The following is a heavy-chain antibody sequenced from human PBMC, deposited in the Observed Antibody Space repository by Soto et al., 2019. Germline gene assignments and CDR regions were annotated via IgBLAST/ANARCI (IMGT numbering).Heavy chain of an antibody. D-gene: IGHD5-12*01. CDR3: AAPRTDGYKVPDPSTYYYYGLDV. Sequence: SVKVSCKASGGSFSTYSISWVLQAPGQGLEWMGGIIPIFGTPNYAQKFQGRVTITADRSTSTAYLELNSLRSEDTAVYYCAAPRTDGYKVPDPSTYYYYGLDVLGQGTTVTVSS. V-gene: IGHV1-69*06. CDR2: IIPIFGTP. J-gene: IGHJ6*02. CDR1: GGSFSTYS.